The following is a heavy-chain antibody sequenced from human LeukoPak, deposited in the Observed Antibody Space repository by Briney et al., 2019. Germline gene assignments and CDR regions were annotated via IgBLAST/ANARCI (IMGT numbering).Heavy chain of an antibody. CDR3: VREGYSYLVYYFDN. CDR1: GFTFSNYW. J-gene: IGHJ4*02. CDR2: IKQDGSEK. Sequence: PGGSLRLSCAASGFTFSNYWMSWVRQAPGKGLEWVANIKQDGSEKYYVDSVEGRFTISRDNAKSSLYLQMNSLTAEDTAVYYCVREGYSYLVYYFDNWGQGTLVTVSS. V-gene: IGHV3-7*01. D-gene: IGHD5-18*01.